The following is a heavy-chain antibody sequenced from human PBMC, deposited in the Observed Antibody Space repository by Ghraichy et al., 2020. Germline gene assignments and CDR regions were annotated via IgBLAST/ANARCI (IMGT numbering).Heavy chain of an antibody. V-gene: IGHV3-30*03. CDR1: GFSFDTYD. CDR3: ARDLSFGGATPRGMDV. Sequence: LTCAASGFSFDTYDMHWVRQAPGKGLEWVAVISSDGRNKFYTDSVKGRFIISRDNSKKTLHVQANSLRAEDSGVYYCARDLSFGGATPRGMDVWGQGTKVSVSS. CDR2: ISSDGRNK. D-gene: IGHD1-26*01. J-gene: IGHJ6*02.